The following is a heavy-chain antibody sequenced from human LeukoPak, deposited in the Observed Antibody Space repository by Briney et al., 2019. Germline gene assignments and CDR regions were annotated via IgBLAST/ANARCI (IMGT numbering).Heavy chain of an antibody. J-gene: IGHJ6*02. D-gene: IGHD3-10*01. Sequence: RASVKVSCKAFGYTFTVYYMHWVRQAPGQGLEWMGRINPNSGGTNYAQKFQGRVTMTRDTSISTVYMELSRLRSDDTAVYYCAAWAYVSGNGMDVWGQGTTVTVSS. CDR1: GYTFTVYY. CDR2: INPNSGGT. CDR3: AAWAYVSGNGMDV. V-gene: IGHV1-2*06.